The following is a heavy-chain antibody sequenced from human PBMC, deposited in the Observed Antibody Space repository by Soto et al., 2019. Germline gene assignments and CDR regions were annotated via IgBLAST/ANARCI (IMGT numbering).Heavy chain of an antibody. D-gene: IGHD2-2*01. J-gene: IGHJ6*03. Sequence: GGSLRLSCAASGFTFSSYAMSWVRQAPGKGLEWVSAISGSGGSTYYADSVKGRFTISRDNSKNTLYLQMNSLRAEDTAVYYCAKEGTVYCSSISCHPGHYYYYIDVRGKRTTVTVSS. CDR2: ISGSGGST. CDR3: AKEGTVYCSSISCHPGHYYYYIDV. V-gene: IGHV3-23*01. CDR1: GFTFSSYA.